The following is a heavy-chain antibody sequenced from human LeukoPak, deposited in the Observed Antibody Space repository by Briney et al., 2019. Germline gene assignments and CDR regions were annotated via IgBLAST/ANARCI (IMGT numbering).Heavy chain of an antibody. D-gene: IGHD2-21*01. CDR2: ISGRGSTI. V-gene: IGHV3-48*03. CDR1: GFTFSSYE. CDR3: ARDPHCGGGYYYDYGSDV. Sequence: GGSLRLSCAASGFTFSSYEMNWVRQAPGKGLEWISYISGRGSTIYYADSVKGRFTISRDSAKNSLYLHMNSLRAEDTAIYYCARDPHCGGGYYYDYGSDVWGQGTTVTVSS. J-gene: IGHJ6*02.